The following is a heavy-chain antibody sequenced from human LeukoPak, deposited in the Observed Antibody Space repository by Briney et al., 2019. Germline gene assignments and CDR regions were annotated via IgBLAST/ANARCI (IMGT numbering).Heavy chain of an antibody. J-gene: IGHJ4*02. CDR3: AREPRPIGYYDSSGLPFDY. V-gene: IGHV1-69*04. CDR1: GGTFSSYA. CDR2: IIPILGIA. Sequence: ASVKVSCKASGGTFSSYAISWVRQAPGQGLEWMGRIIPILGIANYAQKFQGGVTITADKSTSTAYMELSSLRSEDTAVHYCAREPRPIGYYDSSGLPFDYWGQGTLVTVSS. D-gene: IGHD3-22*01.